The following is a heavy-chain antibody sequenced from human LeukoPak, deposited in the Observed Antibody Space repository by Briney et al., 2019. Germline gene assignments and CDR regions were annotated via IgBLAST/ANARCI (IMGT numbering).Heavy chain of an antibody. D-gene: IGHD2-15*01. J-gene: IGHJ6*04. Sequence: PSETLSLICTVSGGSISSHYWSWIRQPPGKRLEWIGYIFYSGSTNYNPSLKSRVTISVDTSKNQFSLKLSSVTAADTAVYYCARDGRTWVVWGKGTTVTVSS. CDR2: IFYSGST. V-gene: IGHV4-59*11. CDR3: ARDGRTWVV. CDR1: GGSISSHY.